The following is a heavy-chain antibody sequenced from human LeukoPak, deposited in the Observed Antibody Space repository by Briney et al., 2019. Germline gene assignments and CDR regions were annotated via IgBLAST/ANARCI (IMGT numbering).Heavy chain of an antibody. J-gene: IGHJ4*02. CDR1: GGSISSNSYY. V-gene: IGHV4-61*02. Sequence: SETLSLTCTVSGGSISSNSYYWSWIRQPAGKGLEWIGRIYAGGSTNYNPSLKSRVTISIDTSKHQFSLKLTSVTAADTAVYNCARDIDYDSSGEDYWGQGTLVTVSS. D-gene: IGHD3-22*01. CDR2: IYAGGST. CDR3: ARDIDYDSSGEDY.